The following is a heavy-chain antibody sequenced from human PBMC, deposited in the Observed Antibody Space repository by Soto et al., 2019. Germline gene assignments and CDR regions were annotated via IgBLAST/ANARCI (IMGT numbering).Heavy chain of an antibody. CDR3: AREAAAAVTSVGDNWFDP. D-gene: IGHD6-13*01. CDR2: IIPIFGTA. J-gene: IGHJ5*02. Sequence: QVQLVQSGAEVKKPGSSVKVSCKASGGTFSSYAISWVRQAPGQGLEWMGGIIPIFGTANYAQKFQGRVTITADESTHTAYMELSSLRSDDTAVYYCAREAAAAVTSVGDNWFDPWGQGTLVTLSS. CDR1: GGTFSSYA. V-gene: IGHV1-69*01.